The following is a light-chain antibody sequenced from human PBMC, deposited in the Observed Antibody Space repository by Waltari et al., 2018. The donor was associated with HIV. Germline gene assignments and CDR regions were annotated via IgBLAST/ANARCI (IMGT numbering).Light chain of an antibody. CDR3: AAWDDSLLYV. CDR2: NNN. J-gene: IGLJ1*01. V-gene: IGLV1-44*01. Sequence: QSVLTQPPSASGTPGQRVTISCSGSSSNIGSNTVNWYQQLPGTAPKLLIYNNNRRPSGVPDRCSGSKSGTSASLAISGLQSEDEADYYCAAWDDSLLYVFGTGTKVTVL. CDR1: SSNIGSNT.